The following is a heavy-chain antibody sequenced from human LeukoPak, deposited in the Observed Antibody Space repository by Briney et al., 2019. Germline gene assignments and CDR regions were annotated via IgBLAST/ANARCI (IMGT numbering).Heavy chain of an antibody. J-gene: IGHJ4*02. Sequence: PGGSLRLSCTASEFTVSRNYMPWVRQAPGKGLEWVSLIFSNGDTHYADSVKGRFTISRDASKNPVSLQLNSLTVEDTAMYYCTRDQMNYWGQGTLVTVSS. V-gene: IGHV3-53*01. D-gene: IGHD5-24*01. CDR3: TRDQMNY. CDR1: EFTVSRNY. CDR2: IFSNGDT.